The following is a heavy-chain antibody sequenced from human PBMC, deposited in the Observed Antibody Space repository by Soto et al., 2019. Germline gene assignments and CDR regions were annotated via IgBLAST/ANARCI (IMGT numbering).Heavy chain of an antibody. V-gene: IGHV3-23*01. D-gene: IGHD3-22*01. Sequence: PGGSLRLSCAASVFTFISYAMSWVRQAPGKGLEWVSAISGSGGSTYYADSVKGRFTISRDNSKNTLYLQMNSLRAEDTAVYYCAKEEGPLTYYYDSSGYYYWGQGTLVTVSS. CDR1: VFTFISYA. CDR2: ISGSGGST. J-gene: IGHJ4*02. CDR3: AKEEGPLTYYYDSSGYYY.